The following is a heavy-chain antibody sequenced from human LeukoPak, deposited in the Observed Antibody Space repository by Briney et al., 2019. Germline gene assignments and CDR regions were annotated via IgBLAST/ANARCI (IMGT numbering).Heavy chain of an antibody. Sequence: ASVKVSCEASGYTFTSYDINWVRQATGQGLEWMGWMNPNSGNTGYAQKFQGRVTMTRNTSISTAYMELSSLRSEDTAVYYCARGPLMWFGELLGNWFDPWGQGTLVTVSS. V-gene: IGHV1-8*01. J-gene: IGHJ5*02. D-gene: IGHD3-10*01. CDR1: GYTFTSYD. CDR3: ARGPLMWFGELLGNWFDP. CDR2: MNPNSGNT.